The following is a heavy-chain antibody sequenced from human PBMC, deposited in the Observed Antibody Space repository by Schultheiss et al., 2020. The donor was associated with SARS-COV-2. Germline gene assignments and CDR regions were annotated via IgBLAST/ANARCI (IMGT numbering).Heavy chain of an antibody. V-gene: IGHV1-18*01. Sequence: ASVKVSCKASGGTFSSYAISWVRQAPGQGLEWMGWISAYNGNTNYAQRLQGRVTVTTDTSTSTAYMELRSLRSDDTAVYYCARDYVAVAGTCGYWGQGTLVTVSS. D-gene: IGHD6-19*01. CDR2: ISAYNGNT. CDR1: GGTFSSYA. CDR3: ARDYVAVAGTCGY. J-gene: IGHJ4*02.